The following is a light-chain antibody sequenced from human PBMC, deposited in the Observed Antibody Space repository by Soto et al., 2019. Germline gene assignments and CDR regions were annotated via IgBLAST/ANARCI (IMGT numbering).Light chain of an antibody. Sequence: EIVLTQSPGTLSLSPGERATLSCRASQSVSSNSLAWYQQKPGQAPRLLIYAASSRATAIPDRFSGSGSGTDFTLTISRLEPEDFALYYCQQYVTSAITFGQGTRLEIK. CDR2: AAS. J-gene: IGKJ5*01. V-gene: IGKV3-20*01. CDR1: QSVSSNS. CDR3: QQYVTSAIT.